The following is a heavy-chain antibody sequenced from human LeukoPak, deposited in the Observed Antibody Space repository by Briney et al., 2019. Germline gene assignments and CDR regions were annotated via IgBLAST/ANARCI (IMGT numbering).Heavy chain of an antibody. CDR2: ISSSGTYI. V-gene: IGHV3-21*01. CDR1: GFTFSSYI. Sequence: GGSLRLSCAASGFTFSSYILNWVRQAPGKGLEWVSFISSSGTYIYYADSVKGRFTISRDNAKNSLYLQMNSLRAEDTAVYYCARDRGIQLWEDLFDYWGQGTLVTVSS. J-gene: IGHJ4*02. D-gene: IGHD5-18*01. CDR3: ARDRGIQLWEDLFDY.